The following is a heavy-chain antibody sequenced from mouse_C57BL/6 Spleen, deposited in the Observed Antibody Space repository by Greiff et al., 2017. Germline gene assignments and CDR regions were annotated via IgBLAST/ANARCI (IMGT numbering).Heavy chain of an antibody. D-gene: IGHD1-1*01. V-gene: IGHV1-4*01. CDR1: GYTFTSYT. J-gene: IGHJ1*03. Sequence: QVHVKQSGAELARPGASVKMSCKASGYTFTSYTMHWVKQRPGQGLEWIGYINPSSGYTKYNQKFKDKATLTADKSSSTACMQLSSLTSEDSAVYYCARSGSSYAGGLWYFDVWGTGTTVTVSS. CDR3: ARSGSSYAGGLWYFDV. CDR2: INPSSGYT.